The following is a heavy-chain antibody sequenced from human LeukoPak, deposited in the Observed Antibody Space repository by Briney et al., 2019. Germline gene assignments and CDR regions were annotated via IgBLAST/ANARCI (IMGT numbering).Heavy chain of an antibody. J-gene: IGHJ4*02. V-gene: IGHV3-33*01. D-gene: IGHD6-19*01. CDR2: IWYDGSNK. Sequence: GRSLRLSCAASGFTFSSYGMHWVRQAPGKGLEWVAVIWYDGSNKYYADSVKGRFTISRDNSKNTLYLQMSGLRAEDTALYYCAREYTSGWYVVDYWGQGTLVTVSS. CDR1: GFTFSSYG. CDR3: AREYTSGWYVVDY.